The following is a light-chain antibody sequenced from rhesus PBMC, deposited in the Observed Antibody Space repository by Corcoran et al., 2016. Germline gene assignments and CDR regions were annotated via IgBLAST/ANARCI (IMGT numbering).Light chain of an antibody. CDR2: KES. J-gene: IGKJ3*01. CDR3: QQYSSRPFT. CDR1: QGISSW. V-gene: IGKV1-22*01. Sequence: DIQMTQSPSSLSASVGDTVTITCRASQGISSWLAWYQQKPGKAPKPLIYKESSLQSGVPSRFSGSGSWTYFTLTISSLQSEDFATYYCQQYSSRPFTFGPGTKLDIK.